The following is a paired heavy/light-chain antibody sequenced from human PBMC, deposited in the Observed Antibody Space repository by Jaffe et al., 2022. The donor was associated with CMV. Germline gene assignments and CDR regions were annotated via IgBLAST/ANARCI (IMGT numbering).Light chain of an antibody. V-gene: IGLV1-51*01. CDR1: SSNIGNNY. Sequence: QSVLTQPPSVSAAPGQKVTISCSGSSSNIGNNYVSWYQQLPGTAPKLLIYDNNKRPSGIPDRFSGSKSGTSATLGITGLQTGDEADYYCGTWDSSLSAGWVFGGGTKLTVL. CDR3: GTWDSSLSAGWV. CDR2: DNN. J-gene: IGLJ3*02.
Heavy chain of an antibody. J-gene: IGHJ5*02. CDR3: ARGTHYDFWSGYFNWFDP. CDR2: ISAYNGNT. V-gene: IGHV1-18*01. D-gene: IGHD3-3*01. Sequence: QVQLVQSGAEVKKPGASVKVSCKASGYTFTSYGISWVRQAPGQGLEWMGWISAYNGNTNYAQKLQGRVTMTTDTSTSTAYMELRSLRSDDTAVYYCARGTHYDFWSGYFNWFDPWGQGTLVTVSS. CDR1: GYTFTSYG.